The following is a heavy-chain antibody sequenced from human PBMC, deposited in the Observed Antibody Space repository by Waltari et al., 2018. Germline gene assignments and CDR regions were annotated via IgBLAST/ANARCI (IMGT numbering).Heavy chain of an antibody. D-gene: IGHD2-2*02. V-gene: IGHV3-23*01. J-gene: IGHJ4*02. CDR2: ISGSGGST. Sequence: EVQLLESGGGLVQPGGSLRLSCAASGFTFSSYAMSWVRQAPGKGLEWVSAISGSGGSTYYADSVKGRFTISRDNSKNTLYLQMNSLRAEDTAVYYCAKDLSVVPAAISWFDYWGQGTLVTVSS. CDR1: GFTFSSYA. CDR3: AKDLSVVPAAISWFDY.